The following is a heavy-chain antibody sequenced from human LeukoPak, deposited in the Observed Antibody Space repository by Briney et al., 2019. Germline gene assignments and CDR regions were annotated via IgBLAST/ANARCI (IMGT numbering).Heavy chain of an antibody. J-gene: IGHJ5*02. V-gene: IGHV4-38-2*02. CDR3: ASGRNSGYASRGFDP. CDR2: IYHSGST. CDR1: GYSISSGYY. Sequence: SETLSLTCTVSGYSISSGYYWGWIRQPPGKGLEWIGRIYHSGSTYYNPSLKSRGTISVDTSKNQFSLKLSSVTAADTAVYYCASGRNSGYASRGFDPWGQGTLVTVSS. D-gene: IGHD5-12*01.